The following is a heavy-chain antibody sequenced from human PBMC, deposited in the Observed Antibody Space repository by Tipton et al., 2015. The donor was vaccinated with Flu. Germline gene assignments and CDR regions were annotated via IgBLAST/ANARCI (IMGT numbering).Heavy chain of an antibody. V-gene: IGHV4-59*08. J-gene: IGHJ4*02. Sequence: LVQPSETLSLTCTVSGGSINNYLWSWIRQPPGKGLEWIGYILYSGRTNYNPSLKSRVTISADTSKNQFSLKVTSVTAADTAVYYCARHKVGSGWYWDYWGQGTLVTVSS. CDR1: GGSINNYL. CDR2: ILYSGRT. D-gene: IGHD6-19*01. CDR3: ARHKVGSGWYWDY.